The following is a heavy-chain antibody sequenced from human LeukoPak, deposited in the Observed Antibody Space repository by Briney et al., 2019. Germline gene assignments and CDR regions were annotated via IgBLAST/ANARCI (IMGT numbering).Heavy chain of an antibody. CDR2: TKQDGSEK. CDR3: AKESTVTPGNVNWFDP. CDR1: GFTFSSYW. J-gene: IGHJ5*02. D-gene: IGHD4-17*01. V-gene: IGHV3-7*03. Sequence: PGESLRLSCAASGFTFSSYWMSWVRQAPGKGLEWVATTKQDGSEKYYVDSVKGRFTISRDNAKNSLYLQMNSLRAEDTAVYYCAKESTVTPGNVNWFDPWGQGTLVTVSS.